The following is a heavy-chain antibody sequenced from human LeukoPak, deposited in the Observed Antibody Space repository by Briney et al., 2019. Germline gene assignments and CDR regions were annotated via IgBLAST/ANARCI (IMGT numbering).Heavy chain of an antibody. J-gene: IGHJ5*02. CDR2: IYHSGST. CDR3: ARDKAITMVRGVISWFDP. V-gene: IGHV4-38-2*02. D-gene: IGHD3-10*01. Sequence: SETLSLTCTVSGYSISSGYYWGWIRQPPGNGLEWIGSIYHSGSTYYNPSLKSRVTISVDTSKNQFSLKLSSVTAADTAVYYCARDKAITMVRGVISWFDPWGQGTLVTVSS. CDR1: GYSISSGYY.